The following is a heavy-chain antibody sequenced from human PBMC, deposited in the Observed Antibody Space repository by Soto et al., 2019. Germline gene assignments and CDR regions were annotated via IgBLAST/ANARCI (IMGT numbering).Heavy chain of an antibody. CDR1: GFTFNNYG. Sequence: GGSLRLSCAASGFTFNNYGMHWVRQAPGKGLEWVAVISHDGSNKYYTDSVKGRFTISRDNSKNTLYLQMNSLRAEDTAVYYCTRDASRDSSARGWFDPWGPGTLVTVSS. CDR2: ISHDGSNK. J-gene: IGHJ5*02. CDR3: TRDASRDSSARGWFDP. D-gene: IGHD6-13*01. V-gene: IGHV3-30*03.